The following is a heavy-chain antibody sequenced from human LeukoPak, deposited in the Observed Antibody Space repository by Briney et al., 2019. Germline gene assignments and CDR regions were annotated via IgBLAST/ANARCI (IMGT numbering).Heavy chain of an antibody. D-gene: IGHD6-13*01. CDR2: ISSRSSYI. CDR3: AKDYSSSRYFDY. V-gene: IGHV3-21*01. Sequence: GGSLRLSCAASGFTFSSYSVNWVRQAPGKGLEWVSSISSRSSYIYYADSVKGRFTISRDNAKNSLFLQMNSLRAEDTAVYFCAKDYSSSRYFDYWGQGTLVTVSS. J-gene: IGHJ4*02. CDR1: GFTFSSYS.